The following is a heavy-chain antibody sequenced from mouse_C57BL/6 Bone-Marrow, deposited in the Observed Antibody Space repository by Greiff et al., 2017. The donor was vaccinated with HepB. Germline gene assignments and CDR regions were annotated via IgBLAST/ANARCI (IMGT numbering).Heavy chain of an antibody. CDR2: IHPNSGST. J-gene: IGHJ2*01. V-gene: IGHV1-64*01. CDR3: ARCGDSSGLDY. CDR1: GYTFTSYW. Sequence: QVQLQQPGAELVKPGASVKLSCKASGYTFTSYWMHWVKQRPGQGLEWIGMIHPNSGSTNYNEKFKSKVTLTVDKSSSTAYMQLSSLTSEDSAVYYCARCGDSSGLDYWGQGTTLTVSS. D-gene: IGHD3-2*02.